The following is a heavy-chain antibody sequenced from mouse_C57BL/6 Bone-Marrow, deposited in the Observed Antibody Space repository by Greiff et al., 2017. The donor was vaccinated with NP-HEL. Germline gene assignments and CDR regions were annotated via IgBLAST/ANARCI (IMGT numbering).Heavy chain of an antibody. Sequence: QVQLKESGAELVRPGTSVKMSCKASGYTFTNYWIGWAKQRPGHGLEWIGDIYPGGGYTNYNEKFKGKATLTADKSSSTAYMQFSSLTSEDSAIYYCARHYGSSPFDYWGQGTTLTVSS. V-gene: IGHV1-63*01. D-gene: IGHD1-1*01. CDR3: ARHYGSSPFDY. CDR1: GYTFTNYW. J-gene: IGHJ2*01. CDR2: IYPGGGYT.